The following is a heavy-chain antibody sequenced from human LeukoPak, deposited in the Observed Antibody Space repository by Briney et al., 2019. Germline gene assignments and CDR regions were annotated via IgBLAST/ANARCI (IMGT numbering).Heavy chain of an antibody. CDR2: ISSGSSYI. Sequence: GGSLRLSCAASGFTFSTYSMNWARQAPGKGLEWVSSISSGSSYIYYADSVKGRFTISRDNAKNSLYLQMNSLRAEDTAVYYCARDRVGVRGVINVWGQGTTVTVSS. V-gene: IGHV3-21*01. D-gene: IGHD3-10*01. CDR1: GFTFSTYS. CDR3: ARDRVGVRGVINV. J-gene: IGHJ6*02.